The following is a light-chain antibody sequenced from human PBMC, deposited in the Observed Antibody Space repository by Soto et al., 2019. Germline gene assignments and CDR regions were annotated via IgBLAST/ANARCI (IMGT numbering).Light chain of an antibody. CDR3: QQRHMCPIT. V-gene: IGKV3-11*01. CDR2: DAY. Sequence: EVVLTQSPVTLSLSPGERATLSCRASQSFRGLLAWYKQKPGQAPRLLIYDAYNRATGIPPRFSGSGSGTDFTLTISSLEPEDSSVYYCQQRHMCPITFGQGTRLEIK. CDR1: QSFRGL. J-gene: IGKJ5*01.